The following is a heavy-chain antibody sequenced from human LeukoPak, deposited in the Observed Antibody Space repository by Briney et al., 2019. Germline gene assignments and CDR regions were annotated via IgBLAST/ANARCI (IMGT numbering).Heavy chain of an antibody. CDR1: GDSIRSSNYY. Sequence: SETLSLTCLVSGDSIRSSNYYWDWFRQPPGKGLEWIGSIYYSGRTYYNSSLKSRVSMSVDTTKNQFSLRLTSMTAADTAVYYCARRRYYDGSGYLDWGQGTLVIVS. V-gene: IGHV4-39*01. CDR3: ARRRYYDGSGYLD. J-gene: IGHJ1*01. CDR2: IYYSGRT. D-gene: IGHD3-22*01.